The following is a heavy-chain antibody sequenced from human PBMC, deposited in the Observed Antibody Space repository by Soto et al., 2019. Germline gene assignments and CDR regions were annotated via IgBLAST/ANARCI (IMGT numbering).Heavy chain of an antibody. Sequence: ESGGGLVQPGGSLRLSCTASGFTLSSYWMNWVRQAPGKGLEWVANIKQDGSDQYYLDSVKGRFTISRDNAKNSLYLQMNSLGAEGTAVYYCARSALLVASNTYYYYMDVWGKGTTVTVSS. CDR1: GFTLSSYW. D-gene: IGHD2-21*01. V-gene: IGHV3-7*01. CDR3: ARSALLVASNTYYYYMDV. J-gene: IGHJ6*03. CDR2: IKQDGSDQ.